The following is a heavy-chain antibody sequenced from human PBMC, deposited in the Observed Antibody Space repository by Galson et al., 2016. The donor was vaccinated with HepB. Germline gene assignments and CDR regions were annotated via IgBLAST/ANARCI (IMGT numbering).Heavy chain of an antibody. D-gene: IGHD2-2*02. CDR3: ATSPPMSGLPLLYFDN. Sequence: SVKVSCKASGGPFSSNVISWVRQAPRQGLEWMGGIITMSDTANYAQKLQGRLTIAADQAARTAYMELRSLTSDDTAVYYCATSPPMSGLPLLYFDNWGQGTLVTVSS. J-gene: IGHJ4*02. V-gene: IGHV1-69*13. CDR1: GGPFSSNV. CDR2: IITMSDTA.